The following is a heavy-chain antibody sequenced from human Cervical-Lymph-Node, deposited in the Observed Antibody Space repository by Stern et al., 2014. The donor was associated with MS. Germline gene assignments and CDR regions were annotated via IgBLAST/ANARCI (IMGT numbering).Heavy chain of an antibody. V-gene: IGHV5-51*01. CDR1: GYSFTRYW. CDR2: VYPGDSDT. Sequence: EVKLVDSGAEVKKPGESLKISCKDSGYSFTRYWIGWGRQMHGKGLEWMGIVYPGDSDTRYSASFQGRVTISADKSINTAYLQWGSLEASDSATYYCARGGVSFDTGLVAFDYWGQGTLVTVSS. J-gene: IGHJ4*02. D-gene: IGHD2-15*01. CDR3: ARGGVSFDTGLVAFDY.